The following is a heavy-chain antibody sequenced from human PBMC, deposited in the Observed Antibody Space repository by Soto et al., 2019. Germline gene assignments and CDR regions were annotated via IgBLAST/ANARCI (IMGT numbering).Heavy chain of an antibody. D-gene: IGHD3-3*01. CDR2: VSDDGSRK. CDR1: GFTFSNFG. V-gene: IGHV3-30*18. Sequence: QVQRVESGGGGVQPGRSLRLSCAASGFTFSNFGMHWVRQAPGKGLEWAAVVSDDGSRKHYADSVKGRFTSSRDNSKNTVYLQMDSLRAEDTAVYYCAKTITIFSVSASSGDSRGRGALIDSWGEGTLVTVPP. J-gene: IGHJ4*02. CDR3: AKTITIFSVSASSGDSRGRGALIDS.